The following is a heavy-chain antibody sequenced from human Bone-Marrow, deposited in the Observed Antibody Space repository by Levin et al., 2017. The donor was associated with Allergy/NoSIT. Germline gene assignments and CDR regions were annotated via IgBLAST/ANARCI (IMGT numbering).Heavy chain of an antibody. Sequence: GGSLRLSCTGSGFNFGDYAMTWVRQAPGKGLEWVSSFSAGESIYYADSVKGRFTISRDNSKNTVYLQLESLRAEDTAVYYCARAGGLRGGHSTTGYYYGMDVWGQGTTVTVSS. CDR2: FSAGESI. CDR1: GFNFGDYA. D-gene: IGHD5-18*01. V-gene: IGHV3-23*01. J-gene: IGHJ6*02. CDR3: ARAGGLRGGHSTTGYYYGMDV.